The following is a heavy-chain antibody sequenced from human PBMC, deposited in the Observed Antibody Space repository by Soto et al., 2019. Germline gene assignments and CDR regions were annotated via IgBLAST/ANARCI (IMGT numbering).Heavy chain of an antibody. CDR1: GGSFSGYY. D-gene: IGHD3-16*01. V-gene: IGHV4-34*01. J-gene: IGHJ6*02. CDR3: ARLKHDYVWGSYVLGLYYYGMDV. CDR2: INHSGST. Sequence: SETLSLTCAVYGGSFSGYYWSWIRQPPGKGLEWIGEINHSGSTNYNPSLKSRVTISVDTSKNQFSLKLSSVTAADTAVYYCARLKHDYVWGSYVLGLYYYGMDVWGQGTTVTVSS.